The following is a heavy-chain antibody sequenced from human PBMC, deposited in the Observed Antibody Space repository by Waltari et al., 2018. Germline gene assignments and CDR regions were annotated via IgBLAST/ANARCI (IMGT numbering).Heavy chain of an antibody. V-gene: IGHV4-34*01. D-gene: IGHD2-15*01. J-gene: IGHJ4*02. CDR2: INASGST. CDR1: GWSFSGSY. Sequence: QVQLQPWGAGLMKPSETLSLTCAVYGWSFSGSYLTWIRQPPGKGLEWIGEINASGSTNYNSSLKTRVSISLDTSKNQFSLKLTSVTAADTALYYCARHGRIRAVALIDYWGQGTLVTVSS. CDR3: ARHGRIRAVALIDY.